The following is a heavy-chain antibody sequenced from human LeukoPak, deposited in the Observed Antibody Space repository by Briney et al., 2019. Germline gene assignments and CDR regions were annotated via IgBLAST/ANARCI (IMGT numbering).Heavy chain of an antibody. J-gene: IGHJ4*02. CDR1: GFTFSSYS. CDR3: ASWGRHEYSSSWTKSYYFDY. D-gene: IGHD6-13*01. CDR2: ISSSSSTI. Sequence: PGGSLTLSCAASGFTFSSYSMNWVRQAPGKGREWVSYISSSSSTIYYADSVKGRFALSRDNAKTSLYLQMNSLRAEDTAVYYCASWGRHEYSSSWTKSYYFDYWGQGTLVTVSS. V-gene: IGHV3-48*01.